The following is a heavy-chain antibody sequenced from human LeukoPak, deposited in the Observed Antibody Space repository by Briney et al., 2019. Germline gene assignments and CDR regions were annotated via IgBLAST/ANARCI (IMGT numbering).Heavy chain of an antibody. Sequence: SETLSLTCTVSGGSISSSSYYWGWIRQPPGKGLEWIGSIYYSGSTYYNPSLKSRVTISVDTSKNQFSLKLSSVTAADTAVYYCARWVGVRDYIWGSYRDYFDYWGQGTLVTVSS. CDR1: GGSISSSSYY. V-gene: IGHV4-39*01. J-gene: IGHJ4*02. CDR3: ARWVGVRDYIWGSYRDYFDY. CDR2: IYYSGST. D-gene: IGHD3-16*02.